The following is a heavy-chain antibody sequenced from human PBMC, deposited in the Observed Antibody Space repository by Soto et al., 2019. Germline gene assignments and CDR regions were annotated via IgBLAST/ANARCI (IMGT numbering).Heavy chain of an antibody. CDR1: GFSFSGYG. D-gene: IGHD6-6*01. Sequence: VGSLRLSCAASGFSFSGYGMHWVRQAPGKGLEWVAVILYDGSDKYYADSVKGRFTISRDNSKNTLYLQMNSLRADDTAVYYCARESMTTLDYWGQGTLVTVSS. V-gene: IGHV3-33*01. J-gene: IGHJ4*02. CDR2: ILYDGSDK. CDR3: ARESMTTLDY.